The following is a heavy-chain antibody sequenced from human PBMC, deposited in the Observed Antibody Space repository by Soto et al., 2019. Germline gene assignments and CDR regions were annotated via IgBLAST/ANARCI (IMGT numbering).Heavy chain of an antibody. CDR1: GGTFGSYG. Sequence: QVQLVQSGAAVKKPGSSVKVSCKASGGTFGSYGLSWVRQAPGQGLEWMGGIIPIFGSANYAQKFQGRVTITADISTSTAYMELSSLRSEDTAVYSCARESGYNFGPFDYWGQGALVTVSS. D-gene: IGHD5-12*01. V-gene: IGHV1-69*14. J-gene: IGHJ4*02. CDR3: ARESGYNFGPFDY. CDR2: IIPIFGSA.